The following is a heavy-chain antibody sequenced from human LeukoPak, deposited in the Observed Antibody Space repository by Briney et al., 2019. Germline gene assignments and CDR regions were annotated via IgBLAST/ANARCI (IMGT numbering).Heavy chain of an antibody. CDR3: ARTSPQVLRFLEWLLQDFDY. Sequence: SETLSLTCTVSGGSISSYYWSWIRQPPGKGLEWIGYIYYSGSTNYNPSLKSRVTISVDTSKNQFSLKLSSVTAADTAVYYCARTSPQVLRFLEWLLQDFDYWGQGTLVTVSS. CDR2: IYYSGST. CDR1: GGSISSYY. D-gene: IGHD3-3*01. V-gene: IGHV4-59*01. J-gene: IGHJ4*02.